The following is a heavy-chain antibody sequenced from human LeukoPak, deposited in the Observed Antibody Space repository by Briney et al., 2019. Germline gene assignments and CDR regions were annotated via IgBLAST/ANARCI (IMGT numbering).Heavy chain of an antibody. J-gene: IGHJ4*02. V-gene: IGHV3-23*01. Sequence: PGGSLRLSCSASGFTFSSYAMSWVRQAPGKGLEWVSAISGSGGSTYYADSVKGRFTISRDNSKNTLYLQMNSLRAEDTAVYYCAKDETVEMATTDYWGQGTLVTVSS. CDR2: ISGSGGST. CDR3: AKDETVEMATTDY. D-gene: IGHD5-24*01. CDR1: GFTFSSYA.